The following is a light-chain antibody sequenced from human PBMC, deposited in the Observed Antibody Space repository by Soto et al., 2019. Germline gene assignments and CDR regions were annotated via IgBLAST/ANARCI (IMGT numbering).Light chain of an antibody. CDR2: AAS. CDR1: QGISSY. Sequence: DIQLTQSPSFLSASVGDRVTITCRASQGISSYLAWYQQKPGKAPKLLIYAASTLQSGVPSRFSGSGSGTECTLRISSVQPEDFATYYCQQLNSYPLTFGPGTKVDIK. J-gene: IGKJ3*01. V-gene: IGKV1-9*01. CDR3: QQLNSYPLT.